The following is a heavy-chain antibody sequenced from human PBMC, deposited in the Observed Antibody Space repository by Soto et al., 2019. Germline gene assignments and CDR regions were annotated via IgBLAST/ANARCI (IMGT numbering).Heavy chain of an antibody. CDR3: ARQIHLAADTRPNPRNWFDP. D-gene: IGHD2-15*01. CDR1: GGSISSYY. V-gene: IGHV4-59*08. CDR2: IYYSGST. Sequence: PSETLSLTCTVSGGSISSYYWSWIRQPPGKGLEWIGYIYYSGSTNYNPSLKSRVTISVDTSKNQFSLKLSSVTAADTAVYYCARQIHLAADTRPNPRNWFDPWGQGTLVTVSS. J-gene: IGHJ5*02.